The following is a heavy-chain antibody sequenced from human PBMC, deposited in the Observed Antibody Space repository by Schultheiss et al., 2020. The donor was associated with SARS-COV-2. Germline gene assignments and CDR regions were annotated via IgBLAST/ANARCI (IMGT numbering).Heavy chain of an antibody. D-gene: IGHD3-16*02. J-gene: IGHJ4*02. V-gene: IGHV3-7*01. Sequence: GGSLRLSCAASGFTFSNSDMNWVRQAPGKGLEWVANIKQDGSEKYYVDSVKGRFTISRDNAKNSLYLQMNSLRAEDTAIYYCARGRIVFDYWGQGTLVTVSS. CDR1: GFTFSNSD. CDR2: IKQDGSEK. CDR3: ARGRIVFDY.